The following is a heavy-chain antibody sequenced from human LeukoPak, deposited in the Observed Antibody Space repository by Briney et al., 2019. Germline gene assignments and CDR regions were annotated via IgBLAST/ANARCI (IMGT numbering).Heavy chain of an antibody. D-gene: IGHD3-9*01. V-gene: IGHV1-18*01. CDR1: GYTFTSYG. J-gene: IGHJ5*02. CDR2: ISAYNGNT. Sequence: ASVKVSCKASGYTFTSYGISWVRQAPGQGLEWMGWISAYNGNTNYAQKLRGRVTMTTDTSTSTAYMELRSLRSDDTAVYYCARETDILTGYSNWFDPWGQGTLVTVSS. CDR3: ARETDILTGYSNWFDP.